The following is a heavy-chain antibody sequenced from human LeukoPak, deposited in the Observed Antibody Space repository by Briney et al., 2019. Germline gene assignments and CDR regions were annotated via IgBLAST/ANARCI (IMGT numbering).Heavy chain of an antibody. CDR3: ARRQGLKYYFDY. J-gene: IGHJ4*02. CDR1: GFTVSSNY. V-gene: IGHV3-53*01. Sequence: GGSLRLSCAASGFTVSSNYMSWVRQAPGKGLEWVSAIYSGGSTYYADSVKGRFTISRDNSKNTLYLQMNSLRAEDTAVYYCARRQGLKYYFDYWGQGTLVTVSS. CDR2: IYSGGST.